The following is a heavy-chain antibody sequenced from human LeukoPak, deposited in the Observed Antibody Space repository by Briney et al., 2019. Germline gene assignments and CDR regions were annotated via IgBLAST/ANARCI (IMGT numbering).Heavy chain of an antibody. CDR3: ARHRCSGGSCYPMNWFDP. CDR2: IYYSGST. D-gene: IGHD2-15*01. CDR1: GGSISSYY. V-gene: IGHV4-59*01. J-gene: IGHJ5*02. Sequence: SKTLSLTCTVSGGSISSYYWSWIRQPPGKGLEWIGYIYYSGSTNYNPSLKSRVTISVDTSKNQFSLKLSSVTAADTAVYYCARHRCSGGSCYPMNWFDPWGQGTLVTVSS.